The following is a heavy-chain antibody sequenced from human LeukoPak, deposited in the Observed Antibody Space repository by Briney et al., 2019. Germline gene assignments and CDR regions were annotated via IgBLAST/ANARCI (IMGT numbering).Heavy chain of an antibody. Sequence: ASVKVSCKASGYTFTSYDINWVRQATGQGLEWMGWMNPNSGNTGYAQKFQGRVTMTRSTSISTAYMELRSLRSDDTAVYYCARDNYNILTGCVRYAFDIWGQGTMVTVSS. CDR1: GYTFTSYD. J-gene: IGHJ3*02. CDR2: MNPNSGNT. D-gene: IGHD3-9*01. CDR3: ARDNYNILTGCVRYAFDI. V-gene: IGHV1-8*02.